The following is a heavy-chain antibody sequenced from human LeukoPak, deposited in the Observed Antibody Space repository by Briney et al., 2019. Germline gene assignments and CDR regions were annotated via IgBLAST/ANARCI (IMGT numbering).Heavy chain of an antibody. CDR3: ASEGD. J-gene: IGHJ4*02. Sequence: GGSLRLSCAVSGFTVSSNYFSWVRQAPGKGLEWVSVIYTEGTTYYADSVKGRFIISRDNSKNTVYLQMNSLRVEDTAVYYCASEGDWGQGTLVTV. V-gene: IGHV3-66*02. CDR1: GFTVSSNY. CDR2: IYTEGTT. D-gene: IGHD3-16*01.